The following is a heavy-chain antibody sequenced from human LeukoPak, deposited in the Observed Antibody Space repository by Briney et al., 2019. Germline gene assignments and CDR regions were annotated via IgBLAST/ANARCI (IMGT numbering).Heavy chain of an antibody. D-gene: IGHD3-22*01. Sequence: PSETLSLTCTVSGGSISSYYWSWIRQPPGKGLEWIGYIYHSGSTNYNPSLKSRVTISVDTSKNQFSLKLSSVAAADTAVYYCARRGGYYDSSGYYDDPFDYWGQGTLVTVSS. J-gene: IGHJ4*02. CDR1: GGSISSYY. CDR2: IYHSGST. CDR3: ARRGGYYDSSGYYDDPFDY. V-gene: IGHV4-59*01.